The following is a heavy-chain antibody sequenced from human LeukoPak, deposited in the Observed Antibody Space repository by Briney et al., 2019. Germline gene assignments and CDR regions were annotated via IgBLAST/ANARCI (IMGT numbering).Heavy chain of an antibody. CDR3: ARDHGWSDYYYYYMDV. V-gene: IGHV4-4*07. D-gene: IGHD6-19*01. J-gene: IGHJ6*03. CDR2: IYTSGST. Sequence: SETLSLTCTVSGGSISSYYWSWIRQPAGKGLEWIGRIYTSGSTNYNPSLKSRVTMSVDTSKNQFSLKLSSVTAADTAVYYCARDHGWSDYYYYYMDVWGKGTTVTVSS. CDR1: GGSISSYY.